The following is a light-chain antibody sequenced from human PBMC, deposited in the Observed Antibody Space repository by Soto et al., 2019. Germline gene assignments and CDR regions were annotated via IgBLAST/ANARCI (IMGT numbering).Light chain of an antibody. CDR1: QSVSSN. J-gene: IGKJ1*01. V-gene: IGKV3-20*01. CDR3: QQHSSSPWT. Sequence: EVVLTQSPATLSLSPGERATFSCRASQSVSSNLAWYQQKPGQAPRLLIYGASIRATDIPARFSGSGSGTEFTLTISRLEPEDFAVYYCQQHSSSPWTFGQGTKVDIK. CDR2: GAS.